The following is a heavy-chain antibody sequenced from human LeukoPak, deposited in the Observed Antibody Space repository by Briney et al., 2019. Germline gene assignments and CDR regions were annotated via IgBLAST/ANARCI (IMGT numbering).Heavy chain of an antibody. CDR2: INWNGGST. D-gene: IGHD1-26*01. Sequence: GGSLRLSCAASGFTFDDYGMSWVRQAPGKWLEWVSGINWNGGSTGYADSVKGRFTISRDNAKNSLYLQMNSLRAEDTAVYYCAKRGAEVGATVAPGDYWGQGTLVTVSS. V-gene: IGHV3-20*04. J-gene: IGHJ4*02. CDR1: GFTFDDYG. CDR3: AKRGAEVGATVAPGDY.